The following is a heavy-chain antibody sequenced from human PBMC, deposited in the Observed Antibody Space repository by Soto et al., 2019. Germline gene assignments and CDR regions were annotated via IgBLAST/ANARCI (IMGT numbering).Heavy chain of an antibody. D-gene: IGHD6-19*01. V-gene: IGHV3-9*01. Sequence: PGGSLRLSCAASVFTFDDYAMHWCRQAPGKGLEWVSGISWNSGSIGYADSVKGRFTISRDNAKNSLYLQMNNLRAEDTALYYCAKVLRGYSSGWYPLDYWGQGTLVTVSS. J-gene: IGHJ4*02. CDR2: ISWNSGSI. CDR3: AKVLRGYSSGWYPLDY. CDR1: VFTFDDYA.